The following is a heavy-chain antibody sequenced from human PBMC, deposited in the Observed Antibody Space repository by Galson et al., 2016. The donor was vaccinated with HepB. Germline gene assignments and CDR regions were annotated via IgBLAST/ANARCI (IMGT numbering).Heavy chain of an antibody. V-gene: IGHV1-69*13. CDR1: GGTFSSYA. CDR3: ARAPGYYYGLDV. CDR2: IIPIFGSA. J-gene: IGHJ6*02. Sequence: SVKVSCKASGGTFSSYAISWVRQAPGQGLEWMGGIIPIFGSANYAQKFQGRVTITADESTRTAYMELNNLRSEDTAMFYCARAPGYYYGLDVWGQGTTVTVSS.